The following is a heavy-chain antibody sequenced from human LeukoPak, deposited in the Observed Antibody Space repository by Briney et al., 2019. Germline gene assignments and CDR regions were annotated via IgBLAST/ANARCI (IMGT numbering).Heavy chain of an antibody. J-gene: IGHJ4*02. V-gene: IGHV4-39*01. CDR1: GGSIISSTYY. CDR2: IYYSGST. D-gene: IGHD2-8*01. CDR3: ARKRLFCTNGVCYYYFDY. Sequence: PSETLSLTCTVSGGSIISSTYYWGWIRQPPGKGLEWIGSIYYSGSTYYNPSLKSRVTISVDTSKNQFSLKLSSVTAADTAVYYCARKRLFCTNGVCYYYFDYWGQGTLVTVSS.